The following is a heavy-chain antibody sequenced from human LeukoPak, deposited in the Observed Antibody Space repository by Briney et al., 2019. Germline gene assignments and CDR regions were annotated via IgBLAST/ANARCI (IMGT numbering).Heavy chain of an antibody. V-gene: IGHV1-69*05. D-gene: IGHD3-22*01. CDR2: IIPIFGTA. CDR1: GGTFSSYA. CDR3: ARGVDYDSQWPYGGAFDI. Sequence: ASVKVSCKASGGTFSSYAISWVRQAPGQGLEWMGGIIPIFGTANYAQKFQGRVTITTDESTSTAYMELSSLRSEDTAVYYCARGVDYDSQWPYGGAFDIWGQGTMVTVSS. J-gene: IGHJ3*02.